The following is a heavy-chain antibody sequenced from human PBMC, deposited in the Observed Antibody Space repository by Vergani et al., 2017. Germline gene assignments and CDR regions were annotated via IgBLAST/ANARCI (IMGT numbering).Heavy chain of an antibody. V-gene: IGHV3-30-3*01. CDR1: GFTFGDYS. Sequence: VRLVQSGGGLVQPGRSLRLSCTGSGFTFGDYSVTWLRQAPGKGLEWVVGISFDGTNEYYPDLVKGRFTISRDIAKNTLYLQVRSLRLEDTGVYHCVRDRGLCAGGRCYTEAWDYWGQGTPVTVSS. D-gene: IGHD2-2*02. CDR3: VRDRGLCAGGRCYTEAWDY. CDR2: ISFDGTNE. J-gene: IGHJ4*02.